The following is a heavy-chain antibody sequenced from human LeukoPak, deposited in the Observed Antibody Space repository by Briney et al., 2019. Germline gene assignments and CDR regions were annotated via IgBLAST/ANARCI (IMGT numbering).Heavy chain of an antibody. D-gene: IGHD3-10*01. Sequence: GGSLRLSCAASGFTFSSHNMNWVRQAPGKGLEWVSYISSGSRIIDYADSVKGRFTISRDNAKNSLYLQMNSLRAEDTAMYYCARAYYYGSGTYGNDYWGQGILVIVSS. CDR1: GFTFSSHN. J-gene: IGHJ4*02. V-gene: IGHV3-48*01. CDR3: ARAYYYGSGTYGNDY. CDR2: ISSGSRII.